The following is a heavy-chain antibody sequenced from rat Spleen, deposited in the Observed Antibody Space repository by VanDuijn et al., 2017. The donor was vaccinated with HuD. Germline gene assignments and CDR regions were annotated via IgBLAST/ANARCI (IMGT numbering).Heavy chain of an antibody. V-gene: IGHV3-3*01. CDR3: ARGDGGYLFDY. Sequence: EVQLQESGPGLVKPSQSLSLTCSVTGYSITSSYRWNWIRKFPGNKLEWKGYINSAGSTKYNPPRKSRISITRDTSKNQFFLQVNSVTTEDTATYYCARGDGGYLFDYWGQGVMVTVSS. CDR1: GYSITSSYR. D-gene: IGHD1-11*01. J-gene: IGHJ2*01. CDR2: INSAGST.